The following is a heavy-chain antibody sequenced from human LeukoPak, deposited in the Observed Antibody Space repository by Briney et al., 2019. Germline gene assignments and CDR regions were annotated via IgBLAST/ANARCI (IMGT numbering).Heavy chain of an antibody. Sequence: ASVKVSCKASGYIFTDYYMHWVRQPPGQGLEWVGWINPNSDDTNYAQRFQGRVTMTRDTSFSTAYMDLSRLRSDDTAVYYCARDSGYCSSTGCYYFDYWGQGTLVTVSS. V-gene: IGHV1-2*02. J-gene: IGHJ4*02. CDR2: INPNSDDT. D-gene: IGHD2-2*01. CDR1: GYIFTDYY. CDR3: ARDSGYCSSTGCYYFDY.